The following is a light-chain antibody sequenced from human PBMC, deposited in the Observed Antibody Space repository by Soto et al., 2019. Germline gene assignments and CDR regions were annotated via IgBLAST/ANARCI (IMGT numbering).Light chain of an antibody. CDR3: CSYAGSYTFEV. V-gene: IGLV2-8*01. Sequence: QSALTQPPSASGSPGQSVTISCTGTSSDVGGYNYVSWYQQNPGKAPKLMIYEVIKRPSGVPDRFSGSKSGNTASLTISGLQAEDEADYYCCSYAGSYTFEVFGGGTKLTVL. CDR1: SSDVGGYNY. J-gene: IGLJ2*01. CDR2: EVI.